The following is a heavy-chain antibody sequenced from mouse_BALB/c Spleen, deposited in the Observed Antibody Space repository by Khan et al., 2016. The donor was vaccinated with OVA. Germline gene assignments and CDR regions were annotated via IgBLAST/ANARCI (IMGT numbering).Heavy chain of an antibody. Sequence: QVQLQQSGAELARPGASVKLSCKASGYTFTDYYINWVKQRTGQGLEWIGEISPGSGDTYYHEKFKGKATLTADKSSTTAYMQISSLTSEASAVYFCARRNYFGYTFAYWGRETLVTVSA. CDR3: ARRNYFGYTFAY. CDR2: ISPGSGDT. D-gene: IGHD1-2*01. CDR1: GYTFTDYY. J-gene: IGHJ3*01. V-gene: IGHV1-77*01.